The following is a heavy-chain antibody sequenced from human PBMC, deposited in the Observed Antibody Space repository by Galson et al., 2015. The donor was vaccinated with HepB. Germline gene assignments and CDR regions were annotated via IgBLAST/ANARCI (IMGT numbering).Heavy chain of an antibody. V-gene: IGHV1-18*04. Sequence: SVKVSCKASGYSFSNYGFIWVRQAPGQGLEWMGWISVYNGNTDYAQKVQDRVTMTTDRSTRSAYMELRSLRSDDTAVYYCARYSSYLYSYAMDVWGQGTTVTVSS. D-gene: IGHD6-6*01. J-gene: IGHJ6*02. CDR3: ARYSSYLYSYAMDV. CDR1: GYSFSNYG. CDR2: ISVYNGNT.